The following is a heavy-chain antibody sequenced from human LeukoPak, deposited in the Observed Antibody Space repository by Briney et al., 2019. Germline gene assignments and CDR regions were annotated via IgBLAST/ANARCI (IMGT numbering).Heavy chain of an antibody. Sequence: GGSLRLSCEVSGFKFDDHAMHWVRQAPGKGLEWVSLISADGSGRYYPDSVKGRFTISRDNSKNSLFLQMNSLRTDDTALYYCVKDPHNYDILTGYFEDWGQGTLVTVSS. CDR1: GFKFDDHA. J-gene: IGHJ4*02. V-gene: IGHV3-43*02. CDR3: VKDPHNYDILTGYFED. CDR2: ISADGSGR. D-gene: IGHD3-9*01.